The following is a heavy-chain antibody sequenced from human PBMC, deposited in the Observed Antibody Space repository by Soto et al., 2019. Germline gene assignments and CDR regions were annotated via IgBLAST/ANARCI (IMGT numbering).Heavy chain of an antibody. CDR3: ARDRGYCAQEICYTRHYYGLDV. CDR2: ISSDGSYI. J-gene: IGHJ6*02. Sequence: PGWSLRLSCAASGFIFSDYTLNWVRQDPGKGLEWVSFISSDGSYIYYTDSVRGRFTISRDNAKSSLYLQMTNLRAEDTAVYYCARDRGYCAQEICYTRHYYGLDVRGQGTTVTVSS. CDR1: GFIFSDYT. D-gene: IGHD2-8*01. V-gene: IGHV3-21*06.